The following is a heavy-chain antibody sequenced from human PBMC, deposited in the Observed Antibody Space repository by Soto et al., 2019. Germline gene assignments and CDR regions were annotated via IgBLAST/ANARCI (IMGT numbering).Heavy chain of an antibody. CDR2: INPSGGST. D-gene: IGHD3-3*01. J-gene: IGHJ5*02. CDR1: GYTFTSYY. Sequence: ASVKVSCKASGYTFTSYYMHWVRQAPGQGLEWMGIINPSGGSTSYAQKFQGRVTMTRDTSTGTVYMELSSLRSEDTAVYYCARGDYDFWSGTTDNWFDPWGQGTQVTVSS. CDR3: ARGDYDFWSGTTDNWFDP. V-gene: IGHV1-46*01.